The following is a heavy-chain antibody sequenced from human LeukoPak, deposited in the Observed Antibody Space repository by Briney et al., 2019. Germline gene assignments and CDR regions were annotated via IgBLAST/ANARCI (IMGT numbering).Heavy chain of an antibody. CDR3: ARDRSRTYGDSTWDYDY. CDR2: INPNSGGT. Sequence: ASVKVSCKASGYTFTGYYMHWVRQAPGQGLEWMGWINPNSGGTNYAQKFQGRVTMTRDTSISTAYMELSRLRSDDTAVYYCARDRSRTYGDSTWDYDYWGQGTLVTVSS. J-gene: IGHJ4*02. D-gene: IGHD4-17*01. CDR1: GYTFTGYY. V-gene: IGHV1-2*02.